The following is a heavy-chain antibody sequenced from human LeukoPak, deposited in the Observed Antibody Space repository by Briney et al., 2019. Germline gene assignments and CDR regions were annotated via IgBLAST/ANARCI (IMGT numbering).Heavy chain of an antibody. CDR3: ARDRRVAVGITYYFDY. CDR2: IIPILGIA. Sequence: GASVKVSCKASGGTFSSYAISWVRQAPGQGLEWMGRIIPILGIANYAQKFQGRVTITADKSTSTAYMELSSLRSEDTAVYYCARDRRVAVGITYYFDYWGQGTQVTVSS. V-gene: IGHV1-69*04. J-gene: IGHJ4*02. D-gene: IGHD6-19*01. CDR1: GGTFSSYA.